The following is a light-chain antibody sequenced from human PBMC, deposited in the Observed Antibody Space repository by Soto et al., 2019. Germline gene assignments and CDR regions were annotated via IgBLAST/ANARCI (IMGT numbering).Light chain of an antibody. CDR2: DAS. V-gene: IGKV3-11*01. Sequence: EIVLTQSPATLSLSPGARATLSCRARQSVSSYLAWYQQKPGQAPRLLIYDASNRATGIPARFSGSGSGTDFTLTISSLEPEDFAVYYCQQRSNLPPWTFGQGTKVEIK. CDR1: QSVSSY. J-gene: IGKJ1*01. CDR3: QQRSNLPPWT.